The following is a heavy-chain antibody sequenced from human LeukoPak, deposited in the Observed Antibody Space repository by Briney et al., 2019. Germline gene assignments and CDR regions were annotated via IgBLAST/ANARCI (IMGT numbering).Heavy chain of an antibody. Sequence: GGSLRLSCAASGFTFSSYGMHWVRLAPGKGLEWVAFIRYDGSNKYYADSVKGRFTISRDNTLYLQMSSLRAEHTAVYYCAKDHWSSTSCYYFDYSGQGTLVTVSS. J-gene: IGHJ4*02. D-gene: IGHD2-2*01. CDR2: IRYDGSNK. CDR1: GFTFSSYG. V-gene: IGHV3-30*02. CDR3: AKDHWSSTSCYYFDY.